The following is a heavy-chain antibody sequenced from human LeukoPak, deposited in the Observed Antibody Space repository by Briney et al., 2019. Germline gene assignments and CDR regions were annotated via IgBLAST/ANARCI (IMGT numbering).Heavy chain of an antibody. CDR3: ARDLNSVYYYGSGSSEY. D-gene: IGHD3-10*01. J-gene: IGHJ4*02. CDR1: GGTFSSYA. Sequence: SVKVSCKASGGTFSSYAISWVRQAPGQGLEWMGGIIPIFGTANYAQKFQGRVTITADESTSTAYMELSSLRSEDTAVYYCARDLNSVYYYGSGSSEYWGQGTLVTVSS. CDR2: IIPIFGTA. V-gene: IGHV1-69*13.